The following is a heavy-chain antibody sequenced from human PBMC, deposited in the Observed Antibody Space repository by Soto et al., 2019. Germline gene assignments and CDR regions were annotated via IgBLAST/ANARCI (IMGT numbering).Heavy chain of an antibody. CDR1: GDSFSSNSAA. Sequence: SQTLSLTCSISGDSFSSNSAAWNWIRQSPSRGLEWLGGTYYRSKWYNDYAVSVKSRITINPDTSKNQFSLQLNSVTPEDTAVYYCAREGSSGWFQGDFDYWGQGTLVTVSS. V-gene: IGHV6-1*01. CDR2: TYYRSKWYN. CDR3: AREGSSGWFQGDFDY. J-gene: IGHJ4*02. D-gene: IGHD6-19*01.